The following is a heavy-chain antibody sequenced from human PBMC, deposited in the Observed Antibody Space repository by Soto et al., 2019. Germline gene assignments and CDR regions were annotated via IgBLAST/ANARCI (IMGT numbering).Heavy chain of an antibody. CDR2: ISSSSSTI. Sequence: GGSLRLSCAASGFTFSSYSMNWVRQAPGKGLEWVSYISSSSSTIYYADSVKGRFTISRDNAKNSLYLQMNSLRAEDTAVYYCARDAVSYSSSGYFEYWGQGTLVTVSS. J-gene: IGHJ4*02. CDR1: GFTFSSYS. CDR3: ARDAVSYSSSGYFEY. D-gene: IGHD6-6*01. V-gene: IGHV3-48*01.